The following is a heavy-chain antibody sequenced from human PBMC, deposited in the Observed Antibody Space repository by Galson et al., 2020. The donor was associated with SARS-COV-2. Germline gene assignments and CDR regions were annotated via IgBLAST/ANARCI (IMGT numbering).Heavy chain of an antibody. CDR2: IFFDGSEK. Sequence: GESLKISCAASGFTFSDHAMHWARQAPGKGLEWVAQIFFDGSEKYYGDSVRGRFTSSRDSSKNTVYLQMNNLRVDDTAVYYCARDGQSSRGWAFDYWGQGTLLTVSS. J-gene: IGHJ4*02. V-gene: IGHV3-33*01. D-gene: IGHD6-19*01. CDR1: GFTFSDHA. CDR3: ARDGQSSRGWAFDY.